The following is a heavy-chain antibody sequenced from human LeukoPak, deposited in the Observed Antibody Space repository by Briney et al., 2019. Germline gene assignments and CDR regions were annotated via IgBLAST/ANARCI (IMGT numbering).Heavy chain of an antibody. D-gene: IGHD1-14*01. CDR3: AKGGNKGTIEY. CDR2: ITWDGGSA. Sequence: GGSLRLSCEASGSIFGDHSMHWVRQAPGKGLEWVSRITWDGGSAYYADSVMSRFTMSRDNSKDSLYLQMNSLRPEDTAFYYCAKGGNKGTIEYWGQGTLVAVSS. CDR1: GSIFGDHS. V-gene: IGHV3-43D*03. J-gene: IGHJ4*02.